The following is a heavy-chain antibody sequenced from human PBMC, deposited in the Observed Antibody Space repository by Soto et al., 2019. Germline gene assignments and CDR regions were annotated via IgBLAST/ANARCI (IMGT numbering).Heavy chain of an antibody. J-gene: IGHJ4*02. CDR3: AGVDCSGGSCFFDY. D-gene: IGHD2-15*01. CDR2: INHSGST. Sequence: PSETLSLTCAVYGGSFSGYYWSWIRQPPGKGLEWIGEINHSGSTNYNPSLKSRVTISVDTSKNQFPLKLSSVTAADTAVYYCAGVDCSGGSCFFDYWGQGTLVTVSS. CDR1: GGSFSGYY. V-gene: IGHV4-34*01.